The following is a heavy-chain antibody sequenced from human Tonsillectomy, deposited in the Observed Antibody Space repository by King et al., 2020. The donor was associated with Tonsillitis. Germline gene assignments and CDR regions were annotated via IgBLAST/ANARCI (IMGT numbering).Heavy chain of an antibody. J-gene: IGHJ4*02. CDR1: GYSISSGYY. D-gene: IGHD3-16*02. Sequence: HVQLQESGPGLVKPSETLSLTCAVSGYSISSGYYWGWIRQPPGKGLEWIGSIYHSGSTYYNPSLKSRVTISVDTSKNQLSLKLSSVTAADTAVYYCARVEGGKDYVWGSYRSPLPQWLDYWGQGTLVTVSS. V-gene: IGHV4-38-2*01. CDR2: IYHSGST. CDR3: ARVEGGKDYVWGSYRSPLPQWLDY.